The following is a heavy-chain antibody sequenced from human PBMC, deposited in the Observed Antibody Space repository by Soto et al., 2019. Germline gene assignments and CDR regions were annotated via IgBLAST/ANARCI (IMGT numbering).Heavy chain of an antibody. CDR1: GYTFTGYY. CDR2: INPNSGGT. CDR3: AIYQSAAGTYYYYGMDV. J-gene: IGHJ6*02. V-gene: IGHV1-2*04. D-gene: IGHD6-13*01. Sequence: ASVKVSCKASGYTFTGYYMHWVRQAPGQGLEWMGWINPNSGGTNYAQKFQGWVTMTRDTSISTAYMELSRLRSDDTAVYYCAIYQSAAGTYYYYGMDVWGQGTTVTVSS.